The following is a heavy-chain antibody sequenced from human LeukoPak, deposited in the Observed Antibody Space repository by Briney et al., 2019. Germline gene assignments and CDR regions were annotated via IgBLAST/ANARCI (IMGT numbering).Heavy chain of an antibody. J-gene: IGHJ4*02. CDR3: AREAGATDY. D-gene: IGHD1-26*01. CDR1: GYTFTSYK. CDR2: INPGDGWT. Sequence: ASVKVSCKASGYTFTSYKIQRVRQAPGQGLEWMGVINPGDGWTWYAQNFQGRVTMTRDTSTNTVYMELISLKSEDTAVYYCAREAGATDYWGQGTLVTVSS. V-gene: IGHV1-46*01.